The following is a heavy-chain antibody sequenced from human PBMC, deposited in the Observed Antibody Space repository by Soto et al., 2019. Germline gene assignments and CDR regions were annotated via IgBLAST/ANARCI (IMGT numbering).Heavy chain of an antibody. CDR1: GFTFSSYS. CDR2: ISSSSSYI. CDR3: ARDVNFLHSSSWRAEYYYYGMDV. J-gene: IGHJ6*04. V-gene: IGHV3-21*01. Sequence: GGSLRLSCAASGFTFSSYSMNWVRQAPGKGLEWVSSISSSSSYIYYADSVKGRFTISRDNAKNSLYLQMNSLRAEDTAVYYCARDVNFLHSSSWRAEYYYYGMDVGGEGTPVTVSA. D-gene: IGHD6-13*01.